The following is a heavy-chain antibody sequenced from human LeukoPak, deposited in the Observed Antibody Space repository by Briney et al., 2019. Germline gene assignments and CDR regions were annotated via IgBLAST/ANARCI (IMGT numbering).Heavy chain of an antibody. Sequence: GGSLRLSCVASGFTFSSYSMNWVHQAPGKGLEWVSYISSSSSTIYYADSVKGRFTISRDNAKNTLYLQMNSLRAEDTAVYYCARVSSSSWWALDYWGQGILVTVSS. CDR1: GFTFSSYS. V-gene: IGHV3-48*04. J-gene: IGHJ4*02. CDR3: ARVSSSSWWALDY. D-gene: IGHD6-13*01. CDR2: ISSSSSTI.